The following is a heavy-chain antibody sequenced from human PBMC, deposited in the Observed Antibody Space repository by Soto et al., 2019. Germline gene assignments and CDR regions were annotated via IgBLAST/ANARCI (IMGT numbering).Heavy chain of an antibody. CDR1: GFTFSNYA. D-gene: IGHD6-13*01. CDR3: AKDQSSCSYEIDN. V-gene: IGHV3-23*01. CDR2: ISGSGGST. Sequence: HPGGSLRLSCAASGFTFSNYAVTWVRQAPGKGLEWVSTISGSGGSTYYADSVKGRFTISRDNSKNTLYLQMNSLRAEDTAVYYCAKDQSSCSYEIDNWGQGTLVTGSS. J-gene: IGHJ4*02.